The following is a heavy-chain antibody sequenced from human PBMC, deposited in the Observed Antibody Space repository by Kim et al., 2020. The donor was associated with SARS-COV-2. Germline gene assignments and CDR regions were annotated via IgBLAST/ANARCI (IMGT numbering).Heavy chain of an antibody. D-gene: IGHD3-9*01. CDR2: IYYSGST. V-gene: IGHV4-59*01. Sequence: SETLSLTCTVSGCSISSYYWSWIRQPPGKGLEWVGYIYYSGSTKYNPSHKSRVTISVDTSKNQFPLKLSSVTAADTAVYYCARAFDWLDYWGQGTLVTVSS. J-gene: IGHJ4*02. CDR1: GCSISSYY. CDR3: ARAFDWLDY.